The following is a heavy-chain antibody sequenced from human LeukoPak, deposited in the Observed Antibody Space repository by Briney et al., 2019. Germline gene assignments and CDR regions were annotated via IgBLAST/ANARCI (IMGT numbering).Heavy chain of an antibody. Sequence: GGSLRLSCAASGFTFSSYRMHWVRQSPGKGLEWVAFIRYDGSNKYYADSVKGRFTISRDNSKNTLYLQMNSLRAEGTAVYYCAKDLVASGSYIGGFDYWGQGTLVTVSS. J-gene: IGHJ4*02. V-gene: IGHV3-30*02. CDR3: AKDLVASGSYIGGFDY. CDR1: GFTFSSYR. CDR2: IRYDGSNK. D-gene: IGHD3-10*01.